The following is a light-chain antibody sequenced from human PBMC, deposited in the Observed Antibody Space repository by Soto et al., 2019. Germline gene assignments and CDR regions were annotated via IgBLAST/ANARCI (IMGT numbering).Light chain of an antibody. J-gene: IGKJ2*01. Sequence: EVVLTQSPGTLSLSPGERATLSCRTSQTVSSSYYLAWYQQKPGQAPRLLIYGASNRASGVPDRFSSGWSGTDFTVTVSRLETEDFAVYYCQQYVTSPPGYTFGQGTELRIK. CDR1: QTVSSSYY. CDR3: QQYVTSPPGYT. CDR2: GAS. V-gene: IGKV3-20*01.